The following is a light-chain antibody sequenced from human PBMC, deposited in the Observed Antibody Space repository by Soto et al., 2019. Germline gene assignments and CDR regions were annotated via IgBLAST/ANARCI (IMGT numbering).Light chain of an antibody. CDR2: GAS. Sequence: EIVLTHSPGTLSLSPGERATLSCRASQSVSSSYVAWYQQKPGQAPRLLIYGASSRATGIPDRFSGSGSGTDFALTISGLEPEDFAVYYCQQYGSSPYTFGQGTKLEIK. V-gene: IGKV3-20*01. J-gene: IGKJ2*01. CDR1: QSVSSSY. CDR3: QQYGSSPYT.